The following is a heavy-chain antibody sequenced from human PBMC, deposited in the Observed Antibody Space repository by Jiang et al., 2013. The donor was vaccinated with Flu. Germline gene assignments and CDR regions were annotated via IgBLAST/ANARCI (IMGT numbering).Heavy chain of an antibody. D-gene: IGHD3-10*01. CDR2: IYHSGST. CDR1: GGSISSSNW. V-gene: IGHV4-4*02. Sequence: GLVKPSGTLSLTCAVSGGSISSSNWWSWVRQPPGKGLEWIGEIYHSGSTNYNPSLKSRVTISVDKSKNQFSLKLSSVTAADTAVYYCARSFMVRGVAGSLNHGWFDPWGQGTLVTVSS. CDR3: ARSFMVRGVAGSLNHGWFDP. J-gene: IGHJ5*02.